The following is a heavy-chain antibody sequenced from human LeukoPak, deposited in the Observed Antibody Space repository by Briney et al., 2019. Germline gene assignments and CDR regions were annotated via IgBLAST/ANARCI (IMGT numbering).Heavy chain of an antibody. CDR3: ARYGGFYLDY. V-gene: IGHV4-59*08. Sequence: PSETLSLTCTVSGGSISSYYWSWVRQPPGQGLEWIGYIYYSGNTNYNPSLKSRVTISVDTSKNQFSLKLSSVTAADTAVYYCARYGGFYLDYWGQGTLVTVSS. J-gene: IGHJ4*02. CDR1: GGSISSYY. CDR2: IYYSGNT. D-gene: IGHD3-10*01.